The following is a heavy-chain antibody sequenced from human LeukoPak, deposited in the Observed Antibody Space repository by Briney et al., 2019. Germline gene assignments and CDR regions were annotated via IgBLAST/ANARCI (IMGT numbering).Heavy chain of an antibody. J-gene: IGHJ6*03. CDR1: GFTFSSYG. V-gene: IGHV3-33*01. D-gene: IGHD5-18*01. CDR2: IWYDGSNK. Sequence: GGSLRLSCAASGFTFSSYGMHWVRQAPGKGLEWVAVIWYDGSNKYYADSVKGRFTISRDNSKNTLYLQMNSLRAEDTAVYYCARGGMDTAMVTHYYYMDVWGKGTTVTVSS. CDR3: ARGGMDTAMVTHYYYMDV.